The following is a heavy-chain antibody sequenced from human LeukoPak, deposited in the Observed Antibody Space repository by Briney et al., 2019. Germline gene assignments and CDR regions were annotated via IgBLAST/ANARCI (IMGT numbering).Heavy chain of an antibody. J-gene: IGHJ4*02. CDR2: ITGSGDTT. CDR1: GFIFRNYA. V-gene: IGHV3-23*01. Sequence: GASLRLSCAASGFIFRNYAMSWIRQAPGKGLEWVSAITGSGDTTYYADSVKGRFTISRDNSKNTLYVEMNTLRAEDTAVYYCAKWGDYDILTGYYVSDFWGQGTLVTVSS. CDR3: AKWGDYDILTGYYVSDF. D-gene: IGHD3-9*01.